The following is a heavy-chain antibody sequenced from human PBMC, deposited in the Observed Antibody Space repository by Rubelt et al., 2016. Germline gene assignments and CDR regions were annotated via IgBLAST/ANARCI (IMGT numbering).Heavy chain of an antibody. D-gene: IGHD4-17*01. J-gene: IGHJ4*02. V-gene: IGHV4-34*06. CDR3: GASNIELGGTYGDYRH. CDR2: IYYSGTT. Sequence: QVQLQQWGAGLLKPSETLSLTCAVYGGSFSGYYWSWVRQSPGKGLEWIGSIYYSGTTYYSPSLKSRVTISMNTSKNQFSLGFGSVTAAYTAVYYCGASNIELGGTYGDYRHWGQGHLVTVSS. CDR1: GGSFSGYY.